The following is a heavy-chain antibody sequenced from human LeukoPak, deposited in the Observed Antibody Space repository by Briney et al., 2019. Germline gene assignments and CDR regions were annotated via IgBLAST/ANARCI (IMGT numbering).Heavy chain of an antibody. Sequence: PGRSLRLSCAASGFTFYDYAMHWGRQAPGKGLEWVSGISWNSGSIGYADSVKGRFTISRDNAKNSLYLQMNSLRAEDTALYYCAKVGAYGDYENYFDYWGQGTLVTVSS. J-gene: IGHJ4*02. CDR2: ISWNSGSI. CDR3: AKVGAYGDYENYFDY. D-gene: IGHD4-17*01. V-gene: IGHV3-9*01. CDR1: GFTFYDYA.